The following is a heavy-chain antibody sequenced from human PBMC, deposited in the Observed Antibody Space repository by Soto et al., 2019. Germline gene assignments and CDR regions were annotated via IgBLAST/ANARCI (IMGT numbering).Heavy chain of an antibody. Sequence: SETLSLTCAVYGGSFSGYYWSWIRQPPGKGLEWIGEINHSGSTNYNPSLKSRVTISVDTSKNQFSLKLSSVTAADTAVYYCARGSPTNSNWYFDLWGRGTLVTVSS. J-gene: IGHJ2*01. CDR3: ARGSPTNSNWYFDL. D-gene: IGHD7-27*01. CDR2: INHSGST. CDR1: GGSFSGYY. V-gene: IGHV4-34*01.